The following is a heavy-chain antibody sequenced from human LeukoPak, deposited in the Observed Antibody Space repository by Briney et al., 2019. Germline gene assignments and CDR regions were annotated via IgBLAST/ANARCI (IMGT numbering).Heavy chain of an antibody. D-gene: IGHD2-2*01. V-gene: IGHV1-2*02. CDR1: GYTFTGYF. CDR3: ASSIVYCSSTSCYFN. Sequence: ASVKVSCKASGYTFTGYFMHWVRQAPGQGLEWMGWINPNSGGTNYAQKFQGRVAMTRDTSISTAYMELSRLRSDDTAVYYCASSIVYCSSTSCYFNWGQGTLVTVSS. J-gene: IGHJ4*02. CDR2: INPNSGGT.